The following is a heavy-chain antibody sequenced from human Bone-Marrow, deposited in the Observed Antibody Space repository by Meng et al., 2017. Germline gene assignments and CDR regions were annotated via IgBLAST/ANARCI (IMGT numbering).Heavy chain of an antibody. CDR1: GGTFSSYA. D-gene: IGHD1-26*01. J-gene: IGHJ4*02. Sequence: ASVKVSCKASGGTFSSYAISWVRQAPGQGLEWMGIINPSGGSTSYAQKFQGRVTMTRDTSTSTVYMEMSSLRSEDTAVYYCARSLVGTTWTFDYWGQGTLVTVSS. CDR2: INPSGGST. CDR3: ARSLVGTTWTFDY. V-gene: IGHV1-46*01.